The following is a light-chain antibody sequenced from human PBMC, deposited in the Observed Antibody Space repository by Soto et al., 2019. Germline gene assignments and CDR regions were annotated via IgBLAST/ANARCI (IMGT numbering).Light chain of an antibody. CDR3: SSYTSSSTVV. CDR1: SSDVGDYDY. CDR2: DVS. V-gene: IGLV2-14*03. Sequence: QSALTQPASMSGSPGQSITISCTGTSSDVGDYDYVSWYQQHPGKAPKLMIFDVSNRPSGVSNRFSGSKSGNTASLTISGLQAEDEADYYCSSYTSSSTVVFGGGTKVTVL. J-gene: IGLJ2*01.